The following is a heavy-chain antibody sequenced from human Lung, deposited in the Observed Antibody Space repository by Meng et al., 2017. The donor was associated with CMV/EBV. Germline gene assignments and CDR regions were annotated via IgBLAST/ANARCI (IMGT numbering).Heavy chain of an antibody. V-gene: IGHV3-48*03. CDR3: ARRLPYYGMDV. J-gene: IGHJ6*02. Sequence: SCAASGFIFSAYEIIWVRQAPGKGLGWVSYIHARGHIVHYADFVNGRFTISRDSAKNSVDLQMSSLRVEDTAVYYCARRLPYYGMDVWGQGTTVTVSS. CDR1: GFIFSAYE. CDR2: IHARGHIV.